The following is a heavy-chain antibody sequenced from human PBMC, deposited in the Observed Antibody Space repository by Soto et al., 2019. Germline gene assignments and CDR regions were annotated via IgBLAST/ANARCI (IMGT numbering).Heavy chain of an antibody. Sequence: PGGSLRLSCAASGFTFSSYGMHWVRQAPGKGLEWVAVISYDGSNKYYADSVKGRFTISRDNSKNTLYLQMNSPRAEDTAVYYCAKDRAYGDYELNYFDYWGQGTLVTVSS. CDR3: AKDRAYGDYELNYFDY. V-gene: IGHV3-30*18. J-gene: IGHJ4*02. CDR1: GFTFSSYG. D-gene: IGHD4-17*01. CDR2: ISYDGSNK.